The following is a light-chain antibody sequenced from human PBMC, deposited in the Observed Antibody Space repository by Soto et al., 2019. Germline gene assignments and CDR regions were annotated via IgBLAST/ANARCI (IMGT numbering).Light chain of an antibody. Sequence: DIQMTQSPSSLSASVGDRVTITCRASQSISSYLNWYQQKPGKAPKLLIYAASSLQSGVPSRFSGSGSGTDFTPTISSLEPEDFAVYYCQQRSNWLTFGGGTKVDI. CDR3: QQRSNWLT. J-gene: IGKJ4*01. CDR2: AAS. V-gene: IGKV1-39*01. CDR1: QSISSY.